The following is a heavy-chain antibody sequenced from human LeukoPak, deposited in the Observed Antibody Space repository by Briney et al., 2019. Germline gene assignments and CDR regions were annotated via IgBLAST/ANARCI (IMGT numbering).Heavy chain of an antibody. D-gene: IGHD3-10*01. Sequence: ATVKVSCKASGYTFTSYGISWLQQPPGQGLEWMGWISSYNGNTNYAQKLQSRVIMTTDTYTSTANMELIILRSDGTAVYYCARAHGTGSYYRDYWGQGTLVTVSS. V-gene: IGHV1-18*01. CDR3: ARAHGTGSYYRDY. CDR2: ISSYNGNT. CDR1: GYTFTSYG. J-gene: IGHJ4*02.